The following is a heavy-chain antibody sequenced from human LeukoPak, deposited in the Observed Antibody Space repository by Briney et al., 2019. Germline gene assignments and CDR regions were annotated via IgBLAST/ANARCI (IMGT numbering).Heavy chain of an antibody. J-gene: IGHJ5*01. V-gene: IGHV3-74*01. D-gene: IGHD3-22*01. Sequence: GGSLRLSCAASGFTFSSHWMHWVRQAPGKGLVWVSRIKSDGSSTGYADSVKGRFTISRDNAKHTLYLQMNSLRAEDTAVYYCTRDSRPYNYDSSGYYPWFDSWGQGTLVTVSS. CDR2: IKSDGSST. CDR3: TRDSRPYNYDSSGYYPWFDS. CDR1: GFTFSSHW.